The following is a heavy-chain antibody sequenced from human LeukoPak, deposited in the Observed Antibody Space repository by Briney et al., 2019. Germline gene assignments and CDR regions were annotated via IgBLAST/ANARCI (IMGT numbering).Heavy chain of an antibody. J-gene: IGHJ3*02. CDR1: GLTFSNAW. Sequence: LAGGSLRLSCAASGLTFSNAWMSWVRQASGKGLEWVGRIRSKANSYATAYAASVKGRFTISRDDSKNTAYLQMNSLKTEDTAVYYCTGATYYYDSSGYDSDAFDIWGQGTMVTVSS. V-gene: IGHV3-73*01. CDR3: TGATYYYDSSGYDSDAFDI. CDR2: IRSKANSYAT. D-gene: IGHD3-22*01.